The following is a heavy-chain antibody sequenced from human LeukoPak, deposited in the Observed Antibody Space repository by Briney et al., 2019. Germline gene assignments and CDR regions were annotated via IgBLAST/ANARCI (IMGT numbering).Heavy chain of an antibody. J-gene: IGHJ4*02. CDR1: GFTFSNYW. CDR2: IRGGGDT. V-gene: IGHV3-23*01. Sequence: HPGGSLRLSCAASGFTFSNYWMSWVRQAPGRGLEWVSTIRGGGDTYYADSVQGRFTISRDNSKSTLYLQMNSLRAEDTALYYCAKYCSGSCYSGVDYRGQGTLVTVSS. D-gene: IGHD2-15*01. CDR3: AKYCSGSCYSGVDY.